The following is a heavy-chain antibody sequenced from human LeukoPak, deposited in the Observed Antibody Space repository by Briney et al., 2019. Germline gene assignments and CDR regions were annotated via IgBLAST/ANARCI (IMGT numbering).Heavy chain of an antibody. Sequence: SETLSLTCAVYGGSFSGCYWSWIRQPPGKGLEWIGEINHSGSTNYNPSLKSRVTISVDTSKNQFSLKLSSVTAADTAVYYCARESDIVVVPAASEYYFDYWGQGTLVTVSS. CDR3: ARESDIVVVPAASEYYFDY. V-gene: IGHV4-34*01. CDR2: INHSGST. D-gene: IGHD2-2*01. CDR1: GGSFSGCY. J-gene: IGHJ4*02.